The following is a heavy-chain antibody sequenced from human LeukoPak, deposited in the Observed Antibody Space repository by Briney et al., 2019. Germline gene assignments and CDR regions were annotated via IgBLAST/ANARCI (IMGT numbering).Heavy chain of an antibody. CDR3: ARWVAAAGALDY. D-gene: IGHD6-13*01. CDR2: IYYSGST. J-gene: IGHJ4*02. V-gene: IGHV4-30-2*03. CDR1: GGSISIGDYY. Sequence: PSQTLSLTCTVSGGSISIGDYYWTWIRQPPGEGLEWIGYIYYSGSTYYNPSLKSRVTISVDTSKNQFSLKQNSVTAADTAVYYCARWVAAAGALDYWGQGTLVTVSS.